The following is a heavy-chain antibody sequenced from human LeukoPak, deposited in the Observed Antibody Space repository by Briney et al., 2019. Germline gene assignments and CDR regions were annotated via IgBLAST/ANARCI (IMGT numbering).Heavy chain of an antibody. V-gene: IGHV5-51*01. CDR3: ARRPGYYDSSGYGSNWFDP. CDR1: GYSFNTYW. J-gene: IGHJ5*02. Sequence: GESLKISCRGSGYSFNTYWIGWVRQMPGKGLEWMGIIYPGDSDTRYSPSFQGQVTISADKSISTAYLQWSSLKASDTAMYYCARRPGYYDSSGYGSNWFDPWGQGTLVTVSS. CDR2: IYPGDSDT. D-gene: IGHD3-22*01.